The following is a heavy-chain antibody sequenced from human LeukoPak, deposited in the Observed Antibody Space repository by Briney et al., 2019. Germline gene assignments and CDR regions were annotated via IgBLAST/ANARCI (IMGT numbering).Heavy chain of an antibody. Sequence: ASVKVSCKASGGTFSSYAISWVRQAPGQGLEWMGRIIPILGIANYAQKFQGRVMITADKSTSTAYMELSSLRSEDTAVYYCARLIQGAGTSAHNWFDPWGQGTLVTVSS. CDR3: ARLIQGAGTSAHNWFDP. D-gene: IGHD6-13*01. CDR1: GGTFSSYA. V-gene: IGHV1-69*04. CDR2: IIPILGIA. J-gene: IGHJ5*02.